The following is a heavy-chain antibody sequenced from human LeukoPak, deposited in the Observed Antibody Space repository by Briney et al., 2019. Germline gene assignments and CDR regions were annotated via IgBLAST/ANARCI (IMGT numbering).Heavy chain of an antibody. CDR2: IYPSGST. J-gene: IGHJ4*02. V-gene: IGHV4-4*02. CDR3: ARFHTSSWFFDS. CDR1: SGSINSSNW. Sequence: SETLSLTCAVSSGSINSSNWWSWVRQPPGKGLEWIGEIYPSGSTNCNPSLKSRVTMSVDESKNEFSLKLTSVTAADTAVYYCARFHTSSWFFDSWGQGILVTVSS. D-gene: IGHD6-13*01.